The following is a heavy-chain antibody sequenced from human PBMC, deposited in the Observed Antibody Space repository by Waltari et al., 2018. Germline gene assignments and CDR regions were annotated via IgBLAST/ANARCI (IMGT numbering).Heavy chain of an antibody. Sequence: QVQLVQSGAEVKKPGSSVKVSRKASGGTFSSYAISWVRQAPGQGLEWMGGIIPILGTANYAQKFQGRVTITADESTSTAYMELSSLRSEDTAVYYCATYDSSGYPSRVGAFDIWGQGTMVTVSS. D-gene: IGHD3-22*01. J-gene: IGHJ3*02. CDR3: ATYDSSGYPSRVGAFDI. CDR2: IIPILGTA. CDR1: GGTFSSYA. V-gene: IGHV1-69*12.